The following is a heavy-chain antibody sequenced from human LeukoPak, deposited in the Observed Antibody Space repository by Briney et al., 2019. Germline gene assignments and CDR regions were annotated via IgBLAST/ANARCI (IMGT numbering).Heavy chain of an antibody. Sequence: GESLRISCKGYGYSFTSYWIIWVRQMPGKGLEWMGRIDPSDSYTNYSPSLQGHVTISADKSISAAYLQWSNLKASDTAMYYCARARGDHSSFDYWGQGTLVTVSS. V-gene: IGHV5-10-1*01. J-gene: IGHJ4*02. CDR2: IDPSDSYT. D-gene: IGHD3-10*01. CDR3: ARARGDHSSFDY. CDR1: GYSFTSYW.